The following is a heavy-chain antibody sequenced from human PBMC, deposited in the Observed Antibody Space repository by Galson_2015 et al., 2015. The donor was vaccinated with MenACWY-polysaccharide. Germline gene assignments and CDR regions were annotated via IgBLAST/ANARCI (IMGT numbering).Heavy chain of an antibody. CDR3: ARDSDCSSTSCYYYYYYMDV. Sequence: ETLSLTCAVYGGSFSGYYWSWIRPPPGKGLEWIGEINHSGSTNYNPSLKSRVTISVDKSKNQFSLKLSSVTAADTAVYYCARDSDCSSTSCYYYYYYMDVWGKGTTVTVSS. V-gene: IGHV4-34*01. CDR1: GGSFSGYY. J-gene: IGHJ6*03. CDR2: INHSGST. D-gene: IGHD2-2*01.